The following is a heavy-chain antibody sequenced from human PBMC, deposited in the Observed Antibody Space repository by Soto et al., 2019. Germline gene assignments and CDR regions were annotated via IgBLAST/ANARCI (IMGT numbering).Heavy chain of an antibody. V-gene: IGHV1-24*01. Sequence: GASVKVSCKASGYTLTELSMHWVRQAPGKGLEWMGGFDPEDGETIYAQKFQGRVTMTEDTSTDTAYMELSSLRSEDTAVYYCATDFPLCSGCHRDWGQGTLVTVSS. D-gene: IGHD6-19*01. J-gene: IGHJ4*02. CDR2: FDPEDGET. CDR1: GYTLTELS. CDR3: ATDFPLCSGCHRD.